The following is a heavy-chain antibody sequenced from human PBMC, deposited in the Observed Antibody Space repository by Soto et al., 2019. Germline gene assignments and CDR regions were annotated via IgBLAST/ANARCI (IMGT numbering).Heavy chain of an antibody. CDR2: ISGYNGDT. D-gene: IGHD2-8*01. CDR1: GYTFTRYG. CDR3: ATNGQPPYYYYGMDV. Sequence: QGQLVQSGGEVKKPGASVKVSCKASGYTFTRYGISWVRQAPGQGLEWMGWISGYNGDTKYAQKFQGRVTMTVDTSTTTPAMEQRSLASDDRAVYYCATNGQPPYYYYGMDVGGQGPTVTVSS. J-gene: IGHJ6*02. V-gene: IGHV1-18*01.